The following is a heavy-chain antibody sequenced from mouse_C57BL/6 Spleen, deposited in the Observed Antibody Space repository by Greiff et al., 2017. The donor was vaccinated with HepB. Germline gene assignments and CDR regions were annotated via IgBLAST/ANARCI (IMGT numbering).Heavy chain of an antibody. J-gene: IGHJ2*01. CDR1: GYTFTDYY. D-gene: IGHD1-1*01. Sequence: QVQLQQSGAELVRPGASVKLSCKASGYTFTDYYINWVKQRPGQGLEWIARIYPGSGNTYYNEKFKGKATLTAEKSSSTAYMQLSSLTSEDSAVYFCARLTTVERYFDYWGQGTTLTVAS. CDR2: IYPGSGNT. CDR3: ARLTTVERYFDY. V-gene: IGHV1-76*01.